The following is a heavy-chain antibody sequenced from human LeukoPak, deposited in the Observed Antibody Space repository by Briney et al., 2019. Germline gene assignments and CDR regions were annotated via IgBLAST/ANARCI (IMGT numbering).Heavy chain of an antibody. Sequence: ASVKVSCKASGYTFTGYYMHWVRQAPGQGLEWMGRINPNSGGTNYAQKFQGRVSMTRDTSLRTAYMELSRLRSDDTAVYYCARSTIMRHYNWFDPWGQGTLVTVSS. V-gene: IGHV1-2*06. CDR2: INPNSGGT. D-gene: IGHD3-16*01. CDR3: ARSTIMRHYNWFDP. J-gene: IGHJ5*02. CDR1: GYTFTGYY.